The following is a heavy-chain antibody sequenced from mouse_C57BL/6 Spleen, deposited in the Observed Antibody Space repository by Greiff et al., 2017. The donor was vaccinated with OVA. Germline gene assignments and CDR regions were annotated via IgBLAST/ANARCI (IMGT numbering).Heavy chain of an antibody. CDR2: IDPSDSYT. D-gene: IGHD1-1*01. CDR3: ARSTGAYGSSHYYAMDY. J-gene: IGHJ4*01. CDR1: GYTFTSYW. V-gene: IGHV1-69*01. Sequence: VQLQQPGAELVMPGASVKLSCKASGYTFTSYWMHWVKQRPGQGLEWIGEIDPSDSYTNYNQKFKGKSTLPVDKSSSTAYMQLSSLTTEDAAVYYGARSTGAYGSSHYYAMDYWGQGTSVTVSS.